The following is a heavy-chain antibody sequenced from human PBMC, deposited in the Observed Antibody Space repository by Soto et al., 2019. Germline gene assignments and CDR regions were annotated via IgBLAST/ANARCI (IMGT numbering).Heavy chain of an antibody. CDR3: EKDGVVVPALDY. Sequence: GGSLRLSCAASGFTFSSYGMHWVRQAPGKGLEWVAFISYDGSNKYYADSVKGRFTISRDNSKNTLYLQMNSLRAEDTAVYYCEKDGVVVPALDYWGQGTLVTVSS. CDR2: ISYDGSNK. V-gene: IGHV3-30*18. D-gene: IGHD2-2*01. CDR1: GFTFSSYG. J-gene: IGHJ4*02.